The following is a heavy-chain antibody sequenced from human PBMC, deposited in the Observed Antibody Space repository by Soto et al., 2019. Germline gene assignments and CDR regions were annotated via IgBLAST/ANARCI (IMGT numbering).Heavy chain of an antibody. D-gene: IGHD3-22*01. CDR3: ARGSEAYDSSGYTGLD. J-gene: IGHJ4*02. CDR1: GGTFSSYA. V-gene: IGHV1-69*13. Sequence: ASVKVSCKASGGTFSSYAISWVRQAPGQGLEWMGGIIPIFGTANYAQKFQGRVTITADESTSTAYMELSSLRSEDTAVYYCARGSEAYDSSGYTGLDWGQGTLVTVSS. CDR2: IIPIFGTA.